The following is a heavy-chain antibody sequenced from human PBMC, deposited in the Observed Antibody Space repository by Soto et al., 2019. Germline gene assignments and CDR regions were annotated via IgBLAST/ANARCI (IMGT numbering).Heavy chain of an antibody. Sequence: EVQLLESGGGSVQPGGSLRLSCAASGFTLSNYAMSWVRQAPGKGLEWVSAISISGGSTYYADSVKGRFTISRDSPKNTLYLQMNSLRAEDTAVYYCAKDLRDSSGYYYYIDSWGQGILVTVSS. CDR3: AKDLRDSSGYYYYIDS. CDR1: GFTLSNYA. V-gene: IGHV3-23*01. CDR2: ISISGGST. D-gene: IGHD3-22*01. J-gene: IGHJ4*02.